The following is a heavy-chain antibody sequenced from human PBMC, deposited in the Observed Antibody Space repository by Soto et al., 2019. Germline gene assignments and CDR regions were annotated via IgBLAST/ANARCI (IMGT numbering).Heavy chain of an antibody. D-gene: IGHD5-18*01. J-gene: IGHJ4*02. CDR1: GFTFSSQW. CDR3: ATWRGGYTYGLDH. V-gene: IGHV3-74*01. CDR2: ILNYFTTT. Sequence: PGGSLRLSCTASGFTFSSQWLHWVRQAPVNGLMFISRILNYFTTTNYADSVKGRFTFSRYNAKNTMSLQMNNLRADYTAFYYCATWRGGYTYGLDHWGQGTTVTFSS.